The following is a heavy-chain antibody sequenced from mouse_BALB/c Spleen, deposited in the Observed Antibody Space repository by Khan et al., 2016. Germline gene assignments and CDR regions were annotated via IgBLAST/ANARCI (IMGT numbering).Heavy chain of an antibody. J-gene: IGHJ4*01. CDR2: ISDGGDYT. CDR3: ARDWPYAMDY. CDR1: GFTFSDYY. Sequence: EVELVESGGGLVKPGGSLKLSCAASGFTFSDYYMYWVRQTPEKRLEWVATISDGGDYTYYPDSVTGLFTSSRDNAKNNLYLQMSSLKSEDTAMYYCARDWPYAMDYWGQGTSVTVSS. V-gene: IGHV5-4*02.